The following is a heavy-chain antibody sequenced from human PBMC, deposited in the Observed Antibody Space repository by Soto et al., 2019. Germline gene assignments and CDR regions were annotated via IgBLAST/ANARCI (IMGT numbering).Heavy chain of an antibody. CDR1: GYTFRSYG. CDR2: ISGYNGNT. D-gene: IGHD4-4*01. CDR3: AKADSNYAGRFSYYYMDV. V-gene: IGHV1-18*01. Sequence: QVPLVQSGTEVKKPGASVKVSCKASGYTFRSYGISWVRQAPGQGLEWMGWISGYNGNTHYSQKFQGKVTMTTDTSTSTAYMELRNLGSADTAVYYCAKADSNYAGRFSYYYMDVWGTGTMVTVSS. J-gene: IGHJ6*03.